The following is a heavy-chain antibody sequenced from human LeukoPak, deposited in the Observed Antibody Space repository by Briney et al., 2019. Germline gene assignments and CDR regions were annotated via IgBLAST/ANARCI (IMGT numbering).Heavy chain of an antibody. CDR1: GYTFTSYG. J-gene: IGHJ4*02. D-gene: IGHD3-9*01. Sequence: GASVKVSCKASGYTFTSYGISWVRQAPGQELEWMGWISAYNGNTNYAQKLQGRVTMTTDTSTSTAYMELRSLRSDDTAVYYCARTPYDILTGYYSSLDYWGQGTLVTVSS. CDR2: ISAYNGNT. CDR3: ARTPYDILTGYYSSLDY. V-gene: IGHV1-18*01.